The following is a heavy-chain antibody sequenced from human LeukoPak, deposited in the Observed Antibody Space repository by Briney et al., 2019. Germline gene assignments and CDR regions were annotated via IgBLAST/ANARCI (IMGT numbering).Heavy chain of an antibody. CDR3: ARAAEGSGSYYDWFDP. CDR2: INPSGGST. Sequence: ASVKVSCKASGYTFTSSYMHWVRQAPGQGLEWMGIINPSGGSTSYAQKFQGRVTMTRDMSTSTVYMELSNLRSEDTAVYYCARAAEGSGSYYDWFDPWGQGTLVTVSS. V-gene: IGHV1-46*01. D-gene: IGHD3-10*01. CDR1: GYTFTSSY. J-gene: IGHJ5*02.